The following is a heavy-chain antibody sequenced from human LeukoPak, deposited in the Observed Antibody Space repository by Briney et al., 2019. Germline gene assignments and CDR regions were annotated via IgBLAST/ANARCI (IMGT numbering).Heavy chain of an antibody. CDR3: ARDKSGYDFKGYYFDY. J-gene: IGHJ4*02. V-gene: IGHV3-21*01. Sequence: PGESLRLSCAASGFTFSSYSMNWVRQAPGKGLEWVSSISSSSSYIYYADSVKGRFTISRDNAKNSLYLQMNSLRAEDTAVYYCARDKSGYDFKGYYFDYWGQGTLVTVSS. D-gene: IGHD5-12*01. CDR1: GFTFSSYS. CDR2: ISSSSSYI.